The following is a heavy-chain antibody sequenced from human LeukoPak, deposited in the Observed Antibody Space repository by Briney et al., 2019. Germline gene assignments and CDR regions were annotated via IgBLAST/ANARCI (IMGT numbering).Heavy chain of an antibody. CDR1: GDSFSYFY. Sequence: KPSETLSLTCTVSGDSFSYFYWSWIRQPPGKGLEWIGYIYYSGSTNYNPSLKSRVTISVDTSKNQFSLKLNSVTAADTAVYYCAKSNGYGLVDIWGQGTMVTVSS. D-gene: IGHD3-10*01. V-gene: IGHV4-59*12. J-gene: IGHJ3*02. CDR2: IYYSGST. CDR3: AKSNGYGLVDI.